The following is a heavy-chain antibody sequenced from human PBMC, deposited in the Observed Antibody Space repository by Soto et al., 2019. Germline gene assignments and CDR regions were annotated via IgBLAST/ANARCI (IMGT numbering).Heavy chain of an antibody. CDR2: IYHSGST. CDR3: ARVGGPYSSSSSFDH. CDR1: GGSISSNNW. Sequence: SETLSLTCAVSGGSISSNNWWSWVRQPPGKGLEWIGEIYHSGSTNYNPSVKSRVTILVDKSKNQFSLKLRSVTAADTAVYYCARVGGPYSSSSSFDHWGHGTQVTVSS. V-gene: IGHV4-4*02. J-gene: IGHJ4*01. D-gene: IGHD6-6*01.